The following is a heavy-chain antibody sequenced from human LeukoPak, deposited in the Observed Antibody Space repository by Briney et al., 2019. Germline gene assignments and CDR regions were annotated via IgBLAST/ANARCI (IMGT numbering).Heavy chain of an antibody. V-gene: IGHV3-64*01. CDR3: ARGESNYYDSSGYHTRGAFDI. CDR2: ISSNGGST. Sequence: GGSLRLSCAASGFTFSSYAMHWVRQAPGKGLEYVSAISSNGGSTYYANSVKGRFTISRDNSKNTLYLQRGSLRAEDMAVYYCARGESNYYDSSGYHTRGAFDIWGQGTMVTVSS. CDR1: GFTFSSYA. D-gene: IGHD3-22*01. J-gene: IGHJ3*02.